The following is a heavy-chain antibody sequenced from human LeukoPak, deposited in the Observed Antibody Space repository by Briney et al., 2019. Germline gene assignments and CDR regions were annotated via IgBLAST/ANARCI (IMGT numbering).Heavy chain of an antibody. CDR1: GYSISSGYY. Sequence: SETLSLTCTVSGYSISSGYYWGWIRQPPGKGLEWIGSIYHSGSTHYNPSLKSRVTISVDTSKNQFSLKLSSVTAADTAVYYCARGSSWTDYWGQGTLVTVSS. J-gene: IGHJ4*02. CDR3: ARGSSWTDY. V-gene: IGHV4-38-2*02. CDR2: IYHSGST. D-gene: IGHD6-13*01.